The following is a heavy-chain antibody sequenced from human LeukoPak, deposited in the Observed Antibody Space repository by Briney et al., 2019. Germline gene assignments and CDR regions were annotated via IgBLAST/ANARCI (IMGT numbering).Heavy chain of an antibody. D-gene: IGHD1-26*01. V-gene: IGHV3-23*01. CDR2: ISDTGDST. CDR3: AKGGSYPIDY. Sequence: GGSLRLSCAASGFTFSSYALSWVRQAPGKGLEWVSGISDTGDSTYYADSVEGRFTISRDNAKNTLYLQMNSLRAEDTAVYYCAKGGSYPIDYWGQGALVTVSS. J-gene: IGHJ4*02. CDR1: GFTFSSYA.